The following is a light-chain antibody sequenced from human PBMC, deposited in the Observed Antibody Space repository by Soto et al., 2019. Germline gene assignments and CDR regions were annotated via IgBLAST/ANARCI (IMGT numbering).Light chain of an antibody. CDR1: QSVSSSQ. V-gene: IGKV3-20*01. J-gene: IGKJ2*01. Sequence: EIVLTQSPGTLSLSPGERATLSCRASQSVSSSQLAWYQQKPGQAPRLLIYGASTTATGIPHRFSGGGSGTAFTLTISRLEPEDFAVYYCQQFGSSPEYTFGQGNKLEVK. CDR3: QQFGSSPEYT. CDR2: GAS.